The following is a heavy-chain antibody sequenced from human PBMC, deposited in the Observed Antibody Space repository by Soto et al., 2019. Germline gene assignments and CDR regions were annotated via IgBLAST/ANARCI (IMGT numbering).Heavy chain of an antibody. D-gene: IGHD3-9*01. CDR2: INHSGST. Sequence: PSETLSLTCAVYGGSFSGYYWSWIRQPPGKGLEWIGEINHSGSTNYNPSLKSRVTISVDTSKNQFSLKLSSVTAADTAVYYCARGMLCFYDILTGYYGRLPNHWFDPWGQGTLVTVSS. CDR1: GGSFSGYY. J-gene: IGHJ5*02. V-gene: IGHV4-34*01. CDR3: ARGMLCFYDILTGYYGRLPNHWFDP.